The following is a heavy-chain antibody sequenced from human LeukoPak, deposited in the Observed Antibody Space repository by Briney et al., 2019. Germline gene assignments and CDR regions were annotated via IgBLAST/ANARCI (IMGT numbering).Heavy chain of an antibody. V-gene: IGHV4-31*03. J-gene: IGHJ6*04. D-gene: IGHD3-10*01. Sequence: SETLSLTCTVSGGPISSGGYYWNWIRQHPGKGLEWIGYIYYSGSTYYNPSLKRRVAISVDTSKNQFSLKLSSVTAADTAVYYCARDTVRGKVYYGMDVWGKGTTVTVSS. CDR1: GGPISSGGYY. CDR2: IYYSGST. CDR3: ARDTVRGKVYYGMDV.